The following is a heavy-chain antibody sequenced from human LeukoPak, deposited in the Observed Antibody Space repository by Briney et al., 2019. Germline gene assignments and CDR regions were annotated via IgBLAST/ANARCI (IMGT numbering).Heavy chain of an antibody. D-gene: IGHD3-16*01. CDR1: GFSFSNYW. Sequence: GGSLRLSCAASGFSFSNYWMHWVRQAPGKGLVWVSRINTDGSSTNYADSVKGRFTISRDNAKNTVYLQMNSLRAEDTAVYYCANGAFRLYYIDVWGKGTTVTVSS. J-gene: IGHJ6*03. CDR3: ANGAFRLYYIDV. V-gene: IGHV3-74*01. CDR2: INTDGSST.